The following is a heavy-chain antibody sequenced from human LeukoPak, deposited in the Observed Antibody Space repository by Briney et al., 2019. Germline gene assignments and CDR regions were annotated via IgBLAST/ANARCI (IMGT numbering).Heavy chain of an antibody. J-gene: IGHJ5*02. CDR2: ISSSSSYI. CDR1: GFTFSSYA. CDR3: ARDGGHQLLIGNWFDP. D-gene: IGHD2-2*01. V-gene: IGHV3-21*04. Sequence: PGGSLRLSCAASGFTFSSYAMNWVRQAPGKGLEWVSSISSSSSYIYYADSVKGRFTISRDNARNSLYLQMNSLRAEDTAVYYCARDGGHQLLIGNWFDPWGQGTLVTVSS.